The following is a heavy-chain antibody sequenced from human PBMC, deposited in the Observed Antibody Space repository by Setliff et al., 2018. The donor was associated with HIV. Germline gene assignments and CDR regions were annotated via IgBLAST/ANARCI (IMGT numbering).Heavy chain of an antibody. CDR2: IYTSGST. CDR1: GGSISSYY. V-gene: IGHV4-4*07. Sequence: PSETLSLTCTVSGGSISSYYWSWIRQPAGKGLEWIGRIYTSGSTNYNPSLKSRVTISVDTSKNQFSLKLNSVTAADTAVYYCARFSNTLNWFDPWGQGTLVTVS. J-gene: IGHJ5*02. D-gene: IGHD4-4*01. CDR3: ARFSNTLNWFDP.